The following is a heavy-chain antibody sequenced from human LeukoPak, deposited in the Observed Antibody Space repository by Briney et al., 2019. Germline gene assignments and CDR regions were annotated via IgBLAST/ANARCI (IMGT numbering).Heavy chain of an antibody. Sequence: GGSLRLSCAASGYTFSIYWVHCVRHAPGEGGVWVSRINTDGTATSSAYSVKRRFTISRDNAENTLYLQINSVGAEDTGVYICARGRQGLYYFDSWGQGTLLTVSS. CDR1: GYTFSIYW. J-gene: IGHJ4*02. D-gene: IGHD3-16*02. V-gene: IGHV3-74*01. CDR3: ARGRQGLYYFDS. CDR2: INTDGTAT.